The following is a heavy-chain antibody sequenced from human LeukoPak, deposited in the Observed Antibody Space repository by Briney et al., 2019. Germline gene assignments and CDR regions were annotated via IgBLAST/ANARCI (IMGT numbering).Heavy chain of an antibody. D-gene: IGHD3-3*01. V-gene: IGHV1-2*02. CDR1: GYTFTGYY. CDR2: INPSSGGT. J-gene: IGHJ4*02. CDR3: ARTRPYDFWSGYPY. Sequence: ASVKVSCKASGYTFTGYYMHWVRQAPGQGLEWMGWINPSSGGTNYAQNLQGRVTVTTDTSTSTVYMELRTLRSDDTAVYYCARTRPYDFWSGYPYWGQGTLVTVSS.